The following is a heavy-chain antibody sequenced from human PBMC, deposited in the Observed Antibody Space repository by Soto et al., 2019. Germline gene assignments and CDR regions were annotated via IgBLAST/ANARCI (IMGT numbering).Heavy chain of an antibody. CDR2: ISENGVNK. CDR1: GLTFTSFA. CDR3: ARRLTKTVSALGY. V-gene: IGHV3-30*09. D-gene: IGHD2-8*01. Sequence: GALSVSSNAPGLTFTSFAIHWVRQAPGKGLEWVAVISENGVNKYSAESVRGRFVISRDNSKNTVELEMNSLRPEDTAIYFWARRLTKTVSALGYWGQGTLVTVSS. J-gene: IGHJ4*02.